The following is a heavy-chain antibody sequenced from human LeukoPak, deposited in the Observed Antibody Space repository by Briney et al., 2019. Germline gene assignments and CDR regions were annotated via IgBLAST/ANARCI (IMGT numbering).Heavy chain of an antibody. D-gene: IGHD4-17*01. Sequence: PSETLSLTCTVSGGSISSYYWSWIRQPPGKGLEWIGYIYYSGSTYYNPSLRSRVTISVDTSKNQFSLKLSSVTAADTAVYYCARAKYGDYGFFDYWGQGTLVTVSS. CDR3: ARAKYGDYGFFDY. V-gene: IGHV4-59*01. CDR1: GGSISSYY. J-gene: IGHJ4*02. CDR2: IYYSGST.